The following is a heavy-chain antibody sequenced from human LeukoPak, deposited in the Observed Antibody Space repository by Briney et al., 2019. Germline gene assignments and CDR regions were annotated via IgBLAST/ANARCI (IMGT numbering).Heavy chain of an antibody. CDR3: ARRSCTNGVCYNDY. CDR1: GYTFTGYY. D-gene: IGHD2-8*01. CDR2: INPNSGGT. Sequence: ASVKVSCKASGYTFTGYYMHWVRRAPGQGLEWMGWINPNSGGTNYAQKFQGRVTMTRDTSISTAYMELRSLRSDDTAVYYCARRSCTNGVCYNDYWGQGTLVTVSS. J-gene: IGHJ4*02. V-gene: IGHV1-2*02.